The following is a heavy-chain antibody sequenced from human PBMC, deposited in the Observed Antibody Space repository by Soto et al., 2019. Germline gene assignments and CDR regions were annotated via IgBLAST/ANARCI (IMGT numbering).Heavy chain of an antibody. CDR2: ISYDGSNK. Sequence: GGSLRLSCAASGFTFSSYAMHWVRQAPGKGLEWVAVISYDGSNKYYADSVKGRFTISRDNSKNTLYLQMNSLRAEDTAVYYCARDLKVITIIVSAYWGQGTLVTVSS. CDR1: GFTFSSYA. V-gene: IGHV3-30-3*01. CDR3: ARDLKVITIIVSAY. J-gene: IGHJ4*02. D-gene: IGHD3-22*01.